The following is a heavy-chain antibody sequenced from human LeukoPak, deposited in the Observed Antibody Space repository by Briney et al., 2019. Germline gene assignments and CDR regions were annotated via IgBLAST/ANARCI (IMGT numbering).Heavy chain of an antibody. CDR2: IIPIFGTA. Sequence: ASVKVSCKASGGTFSSYAISWVRQAPGQGLEWMGGIIPIFGTANYAQKFQGRVTTTADKSTSTAYMELSSLRSEDTAVYYCARDRNYDILTGPMGYYYYGMDVWGKGTTATVSS. V-gene: IGHV1-69*06. J-gene: IGHJ6*04. CDR3: ARDRNYDILTGPMGYYYYGMDV. D-gene: IGHD3-9*01. CDR1: GGTFSSYA.